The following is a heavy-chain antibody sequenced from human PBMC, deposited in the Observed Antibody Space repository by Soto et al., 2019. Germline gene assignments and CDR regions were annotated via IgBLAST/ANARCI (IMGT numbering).Heavy chain of an antibody. CDR2: IYYSGST. V-gene: IGHV4-31*03. D-gene: IGHD3-22*01. CDR3: ARAYYDTSGYSLDP. CDR1: DGSISSGGYY. Sequence: SETLSLTCTVSDGSISSGGYYWSWIRQHPGKGLEWIGYIYYSGSTYYNPSLKSRVTISDDTSKNQFSLRLSSVTAADTAVYYCARAYYDTSGYSLDPWGQGILVTVSS. J-gene: IGHJ5*02.